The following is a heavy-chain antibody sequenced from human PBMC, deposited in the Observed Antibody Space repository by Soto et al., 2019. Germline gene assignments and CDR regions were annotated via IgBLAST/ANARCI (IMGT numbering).Heavy chain of an antibody. D-gene: IGHD2-15*01. V-gene: IGHV3-21*01. CDR1: GFTFISYS. Sequence: PGGSLRLSCATSGFTFISYSMNWVRQAPGMGLEWVSSISSSSRYIYYADSVRGRFTISRDNAKNSLYLQINSLRAEDTAVYYCARDRLVAATSAPPYCYYGMDVWGQGTTVTVSS. CDR2: ISSSSRYI. CDR3: ARDRLVAATSAPPYCYYGMDV. J-gene: IGHJ6*02.